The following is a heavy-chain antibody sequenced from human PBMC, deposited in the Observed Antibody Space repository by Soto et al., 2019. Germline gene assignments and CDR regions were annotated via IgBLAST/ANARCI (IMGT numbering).Heavy chain of an antibody. CDR1: GFTFSNAW. CDR3: TTWPPGIAAAGTGWFDP. Sequence: GGSLRLSCAASGFTFSNAWMSWVRQAPGKGLEWVGRIKSKTDGGTTDYAAPVKGRFTISRDDSKNTLYLQMNSLKTEDTAVYYCTTWPPGIAAAGTGWFDPWGQGTLVTVSS. V-gene: IGHV3-15*01. J-gene: IGHJ5*02. D-gene: IGHD6-13*01. CDR2: IKSKTDGGTT.